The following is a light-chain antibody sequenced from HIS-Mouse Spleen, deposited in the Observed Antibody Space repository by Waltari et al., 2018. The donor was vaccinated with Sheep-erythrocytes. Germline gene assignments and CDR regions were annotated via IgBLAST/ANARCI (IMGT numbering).Light chain of an antibody. V-gene: IGLV3-1*01. CDR1: KLGDKY. CDR3: QAWDSSIVV. CDR2: PDT. J-gene: IGLJ2*01. Sequence: SSEPTQPPSVSVSPGQTASITCSGDKLGDKYACWYQQKPGQSPVLVIYPDTKRPSGIPGRFSGSNSGNAATLTISGTLDMDEADYYCQAWDSSIVVFGGGTKLTVL.